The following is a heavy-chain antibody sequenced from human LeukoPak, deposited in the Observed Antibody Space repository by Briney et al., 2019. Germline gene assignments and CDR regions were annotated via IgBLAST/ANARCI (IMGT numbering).Heavy chain of an antibody. CDR2: TYYRSKWYN. CDR1: GDSVSSNSAA. V-gene: IGHV6-1*01. D-gene: IGHD5-24*01. J-gene: IGHJ6*03. Sequence: SQTLSLTCAISGDSVSSNSAAWNWIRQSPSRGLEWLGRTYYRSKWYNDYAVSVKSRITINPDTSKNQFSLQLNSVTPEDTAVYYCARDRRDGYNYLNYYYYMDVWGKGTTVTVSS. CDR3: ARDRRDGYNYLNYYYYMDV.